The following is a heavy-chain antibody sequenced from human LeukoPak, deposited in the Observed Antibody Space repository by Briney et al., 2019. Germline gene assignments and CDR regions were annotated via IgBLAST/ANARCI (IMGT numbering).Heavy chain of an antibody. CDR3: ARDHTYYDILTGYSFGAFDI. D-gene: IGHD3-9*01. CDR1: GGSISSGSYY. V-gene: IGHV4-61*01. Sequence: SETLSLTCTVSGGSISSGSYYWSWIRQPPGKGLEWIGYIYYSGSTNYNPSLKSRVTISVDTSKNQFSLKLSSVTAADTAVYYCARDHTYYDILTGYSFGAFDIWGQGTMVTVSS. J-gene: IGHJ3*02. CDR2: IYYSGST.